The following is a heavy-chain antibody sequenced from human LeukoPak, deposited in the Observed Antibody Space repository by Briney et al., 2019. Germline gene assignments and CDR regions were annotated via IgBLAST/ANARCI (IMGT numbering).Heavy chain of an antibody. J-gene: IGHJ4*02. CDR1: GYSFSTYW. CDR2: IYPGDSDT. D-gene: IGHD6-19*01. CDR3: ARGGRRSVAGTFDY. V-gene: IGHV5-51*01. Sequence: GESLKISCNGSGYSFSTYWIAWVRQMPGEGLECMGIIYPGDSDTRYSPSFQGQVTISADKSINTAYLQWSSLKASDTAMYYCARGGRRSVAGTFDYWGQGTLVTVSS.